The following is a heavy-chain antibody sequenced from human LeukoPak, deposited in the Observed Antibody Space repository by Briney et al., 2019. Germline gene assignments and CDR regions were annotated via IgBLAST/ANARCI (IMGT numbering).Heavy chain of an antibody. Sequence: GGSLRLSCAASGFTFDDYAMHWVRQAPGKGLEWVSGISWNSGSIGYADSVKGRFTISRDNAKNSLYLQMNSLRAEDTALYYCAKDSGSTLGYCSGGSCYHRGHFDYWGQGTLVTVSS. D-gene: IGHD2-15*01. CDR2: ISWNSGSI. V-gene: IGHV3-9*01. CDR3: AKDSGSTLGYCSGGSCYHRGHFDY. J-gene: IGHJ4*02. CDR1: GFTFDDYA.